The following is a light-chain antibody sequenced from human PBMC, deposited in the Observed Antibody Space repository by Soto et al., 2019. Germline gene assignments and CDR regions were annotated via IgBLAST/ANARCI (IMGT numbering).Light chain of an antibody. Sequence: DIQLTQSPSFLSASVGDTVTITCRASQAMSTYLAWFQQKPGKVPKLLIRSASTLQSGVPPRFSGGGSGTEFTLTISTLQPEDSGIYYCQQLNGYQLAFGGGTNVEIK. CDR1: QAMSTY. CDR2: SAS. CDR3: QQLNGYQLA. J-gene: IGKJ4*01. V-gene: IGKV1-9*01.